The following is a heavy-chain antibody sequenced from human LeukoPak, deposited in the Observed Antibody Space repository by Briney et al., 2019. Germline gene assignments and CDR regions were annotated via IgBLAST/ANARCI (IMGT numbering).Heavy chain of an antibody. V-gene: IGHV3-7*01. D-gene: IGHD3-10*01. CDR2: IKTDGSLV. CDR3: ARDRGPYAFDI. Sequence: GGSLRLSCVASGFTFSNYWMTWVRQAPGKGLEWVANIKTDGSLVYYVDSVKGRFTISRDNAKNSLYLQLNSLRVEDAAVYYCARDRGPYAFDIWGQGTMVTVSS. CDR1: GFTFSNYW. J-gene: IGHJ3*02.